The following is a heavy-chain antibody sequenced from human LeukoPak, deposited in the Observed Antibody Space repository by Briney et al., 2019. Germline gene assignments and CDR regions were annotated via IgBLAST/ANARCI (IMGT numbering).Heavy chain of an antibody. V-gene: IGHV3-23*01. J-gene: IGHJ4*02. CDR2: ISGSGGST. CDR3: AKHETMIVVVYFDY. D-gene: IGHD3-22*01. CDR1: GFSFSSYA. Sequence: GGSLRLSCAASGFSFSSYAMSWVRQAPGKGLEWVSAISGSGGSTYYADSVKGRFTISRDNSKNTLYLQMNSLRAEDTAVYYCAKHETMIVVVYFDYWGQGTLVTVSS.